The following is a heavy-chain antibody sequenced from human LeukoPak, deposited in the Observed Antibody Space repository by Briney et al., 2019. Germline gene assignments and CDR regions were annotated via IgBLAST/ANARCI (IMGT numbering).Heavy chain of an antibody. CDR3: ASSIAGRLYFFDS. D-gene: IGHD6-6*01. J-gene: IGHJ4*02. CDR2: IYTSRST. CDR1: GGSISSYY. Sequence: SDTLSLTCTVSGGSISSYYWSWIPQPAGKGLEWIRRIYTSRSTNHNPSLKGRVALSVDTSKNQFSLKLSSVTAADMAVYYCASSIAGRLYFFDSWGEGTLVTVSS. V-gene: IGHV4-4*07.